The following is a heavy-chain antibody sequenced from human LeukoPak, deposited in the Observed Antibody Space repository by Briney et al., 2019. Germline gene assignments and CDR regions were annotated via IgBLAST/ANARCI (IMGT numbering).Heavy chain of an antibody. J-gene: IGHJ5*02. D-gene: IGHD1-7*01. CDR1: GYTFTGYY. Sequence: ASVKVSCKASGYTFTGYYMHWVRQAPGQGLEWMGWINPNSGGTNYAQKFQGRVTMTRDTSISTAYMELSRLRSDDTAVYYCARVGTGTTWGPGATNWIDPWGQGTLVTV. CDR3: ARVGTGTTWGPGATNWIDP. CDR2: INPNSGGT. V-gene: IGHV1-2*02.